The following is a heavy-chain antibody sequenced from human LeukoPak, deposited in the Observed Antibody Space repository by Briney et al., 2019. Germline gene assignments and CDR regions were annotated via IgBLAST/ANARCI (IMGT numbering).Heavy chain of an antibody. Sequence: GGSLRLSCAASGFTFSSYAMSWVRQAPGKGLEWVSAISGSGGSTYYADSVKGRFTISRDNSKNTLYLQMNSLRAEDTAVYYCAKVGVLLWFGESLHFDYWGQGTLVTVS. CDR1: GFTFSSYA. V-gene: IGHV3-23*01. CDR3: AKVGVLLWFGESLHFDY. J-gene: IGHJ4*02. D-gene: IGHD3-10*01. CDR2: ISGSGGST.